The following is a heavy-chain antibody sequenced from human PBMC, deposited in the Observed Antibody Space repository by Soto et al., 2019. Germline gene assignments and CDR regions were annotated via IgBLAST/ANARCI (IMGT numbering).Heavy chain of an antibody. CDR1: GGSFSSYY. V-gene: IGHV4-59*01. CDR3: ARGSYDFWSGYRPYYYYYMDV. Sequence: SETLSLTCTVSGGSFSSYYWSWIRQPPGKGLEWIGYIYYSGSTNYNPSLKSRVTISVDTSKNQFSLKLSSVTAADTAVYYCARGSYDFWSGYRPYYYYYMDVWGKGTTVTVSS. J-gene: IGHJ6*03. D-gene: IGHD3-3*01. CDR2: IYYSGST.